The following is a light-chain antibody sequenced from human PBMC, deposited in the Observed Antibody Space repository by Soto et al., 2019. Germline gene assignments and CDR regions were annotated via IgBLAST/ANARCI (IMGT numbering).Light chain of an antibody. Sequence: DIPMTQSPSTLSASVGDRVTITCRASQSISSWLAWYQRKPGKAPKVLIYDASSMESGVPSRFSGSGSGTEFTLTISSLQPDDVATYYCQKYKTNSLSFGGGTKVEIK. V-gene: IGKV1-5*01. CDR3: QKYKTNSLS. CDR1: QSISSW. J-gene: IGKJ4*01. CDR2: DAS.